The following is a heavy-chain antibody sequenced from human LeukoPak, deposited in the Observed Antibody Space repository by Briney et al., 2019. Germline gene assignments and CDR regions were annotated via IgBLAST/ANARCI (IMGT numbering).Heavy chain of an antibody. D-gene: IGHD5-24*01. CDR2: IIPIFGTA. V-gene: IGHV1-69*05. CDR1: GGTFSSYA. Sequence: SVKVSCKASGGTFSSYAISWVRQAPGQGLEWMGRIIPIFGTANYAQKFQGRVTITTDESTSTAYMELSSLRPEDTAVYYCARVGPDGYTGGVDYWGQGTLVTVSS. CDR3: ARVGPDGYTGGVDY. J-gene: IGHJ4*02.